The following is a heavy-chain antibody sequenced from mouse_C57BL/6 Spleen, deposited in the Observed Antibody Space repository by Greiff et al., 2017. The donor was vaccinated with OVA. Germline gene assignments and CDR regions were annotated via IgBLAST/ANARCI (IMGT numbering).Heavy chain of an antibody. CDR2: ISDGGSYT. CDR1: GFTFSSYA. J-gene: IGHJ1*03. V-gene: IGHV5-4*01. Sequence: EVQLVESGGGLVKPGGSLKLSCAASGFTFSSYAMSWVRQTPEKRLEWVATISDGGSYTYYPDNVKGRFTISRDNAKNNLYLQMSHLKSEDTAMYYCARVGLGRSGYFDVWGTGTTVTVSS. D-gene: IGHD3-3*01. CDR3: ARVGLGRSGYFDV.